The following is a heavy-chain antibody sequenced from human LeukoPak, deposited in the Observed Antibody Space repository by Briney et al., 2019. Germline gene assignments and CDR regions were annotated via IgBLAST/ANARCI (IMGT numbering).Heavy chain of an antibody. D-gene: IGHD3-3*01. V-gene: IGHV3-21*01. CDR3: ARVIRDFWSGYYFDY. CDR1: GFTFSSYS. J-gene: IGHJ4*02. CDR2: ISSSSSYI. Sequence: GGSLRLSCAASGFTFSSYSMNWVRQAPGKGLEWVSSISSSSSYIYYADSVKGRFTISRDNAKNSLYLQMNSLRAEDTAVYYCARVIRDFWSGYYFDYWGQGTLVTVSS.